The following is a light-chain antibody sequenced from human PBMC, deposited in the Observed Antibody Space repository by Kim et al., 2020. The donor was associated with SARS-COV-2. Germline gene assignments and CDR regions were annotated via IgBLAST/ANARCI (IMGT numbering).Light chain of an antibody. CDR2: DAS. CDR3: QRYDKLPLT. J-gene: IGKJ4*01. CDR1: QDISNY. Sequence: DIQMTQSPSSLSASVGDRVTITCQASQDISNYLNWYQQKPGKAPKLLIYDASNLETGVPSRFSGSGSGTDFTFTISSLQPEDIATYYCQRYDKLPLTFGGGTQVEIK. V-gene: IGKV1-33*01.